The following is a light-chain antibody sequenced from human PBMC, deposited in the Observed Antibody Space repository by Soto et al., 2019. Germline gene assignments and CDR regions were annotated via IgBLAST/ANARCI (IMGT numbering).Light chain of an antibody. CDR2: EVT. CDR1: SSDVGAHNY. V-gene: IGLV2-8*01. J-gene: IGLJ3*02. CDR3: SSFASSNTWV. Sequence: QSALTQPPSASGSPGQSVTISCTGTSSDVGAHNYVSWYQQHAGKAPKLVIYEVTKRPSGVPGRFSGSKSANTASLTVSGLQAEDEADYYCSSFASSNTWVFGGGNKLTVL.